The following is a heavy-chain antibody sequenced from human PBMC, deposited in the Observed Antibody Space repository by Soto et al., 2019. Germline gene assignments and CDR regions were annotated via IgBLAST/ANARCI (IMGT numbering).Heavy chain of an antibody. V-gene: IGHV4-30-2*01. CDR2: ISHTGST. J-gene: IGHJ3*02. D-gene: IGHD3-9*01. Sequence: SETLSLTCAVSCGSISSCGYSWSWIRQPPGKGLEWIGYISHTGSTYYNPSLKSRVTISVDTSKNQFSLKLSSVTAADTAVYYCARALILAGYYIHDALDIWGQGTMVTVS. CDR3: ARALILAGYYIHDALDI. CDR1: CGSISSCGYS.